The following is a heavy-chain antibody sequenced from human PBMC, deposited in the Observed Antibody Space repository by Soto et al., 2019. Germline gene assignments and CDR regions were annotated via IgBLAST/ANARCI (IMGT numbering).Heavy chain of an antibody. Sequence: PGWSLRLSCSASVFTFSSYGMHWFRQAPGKGLEWVAVIWYDGSNKYYADSVKGRFTISRDNSKNTLYLQMNSLRAEDTAVYYCARSRGSGGSCPDYWGQGTTVTVSS. CDR1: VFTFSSYG. V-gene: IGHV3-33*01. CDR2: IWYDGSNK. D-gene: IGHD2-15*01. CDR3: ARSRGSGGSCPDY. J-gene: IGHJ4*02.